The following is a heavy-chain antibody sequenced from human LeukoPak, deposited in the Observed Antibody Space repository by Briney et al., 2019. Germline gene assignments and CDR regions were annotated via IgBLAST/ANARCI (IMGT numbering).Heavy chain of an antibody. CDR3: ARDVVDGDAFDI. V-gene: IGHV4-59*01. CDR2: IYYSGST. D-gene: IGHD2-15*01. CDR1: GGSISSYY. J-gene: IGHJ3*02. Sequence: PSETLSLTCNVSGGSISSYYWSWIRQPPGKGLEWIGYIYYSGSTNYNPSLKSRVTISVDTSKNQFSLKLSSVTAADTAVYYCARDVVDGDAFDIWGQGTMVTVSS.